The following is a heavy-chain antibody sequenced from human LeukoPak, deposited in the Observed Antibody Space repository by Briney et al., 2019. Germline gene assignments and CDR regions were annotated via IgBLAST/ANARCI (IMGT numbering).Heavy chain of an antibody. Sequence: GASVKVSCKVSGYTLTELSMHWVRQAPGKGLEWMGGFDPEDGETIYAQKFQGRVTMTEDTSTDTAYMELSSLRSEDTAVYYCATRGGDFWSGNWFDPWGQGTLVTVSS. V-gene: IGHV1-24*01. CDR2: FDPEDGET. CDR1: GYTLTELS. CDR3: ATRGGDFWSGNWFDP. J-gene: IGHJ5*02. D-gene: IGHD3-3*01.